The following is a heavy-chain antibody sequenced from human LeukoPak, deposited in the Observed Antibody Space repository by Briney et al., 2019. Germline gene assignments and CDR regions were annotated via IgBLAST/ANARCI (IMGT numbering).Heavy chain of an antibody. D-gene: IGHD2-2*01. Sequence: GGSLRLSCAASGFTFSSYWMHWVRQAPGKGLVWVSRINSDGSSTSYADSVKGRFTISRDNAKNTLYLQMNSLRAEDTAVYYCARDPYCSSTSCYLINWFDPWGQGTRVTVSS. CDR2: INSDGSST. V-gene: IGHV3-74*01. CDR3: ARDPYCSSTSCYLINWFDP. J-gene: IGHJ5*02. CDR1: GFTFSSYW.